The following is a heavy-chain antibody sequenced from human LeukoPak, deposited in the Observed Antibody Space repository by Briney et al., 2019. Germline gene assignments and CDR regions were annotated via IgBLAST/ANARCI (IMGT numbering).Heavy chain of an antibody. J-gene: IGHJ2*01. CDR1: GGPISSYY. D-gene: IGHD1-26*01. Sequence: PSETLSLTCTVSGGPISSYYWSWIRQPAGKGLEWIGRIYTSGSTNYNPSLKSRVTMSVDTSKNQFSLKLSSVTAADTAVYYCAGLTTTAWYFDLWGRGTLVTVSS. V-gene: IGHV4-4*07. CDR3: AGLTTTAWYFDL. CDR2: IYTSGST.